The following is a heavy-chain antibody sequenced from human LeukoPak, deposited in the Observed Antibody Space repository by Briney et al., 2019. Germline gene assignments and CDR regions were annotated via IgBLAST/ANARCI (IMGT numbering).Heavy chain of an antibody. CDR3: ARPLYPYYYYDSSGYHDAFDI. CDR2: INHSGST. Sequence: SETLSLTCAVYGGSFSGYYWSWIRRPPGKGLEWIGEINHSGSTNYNPSLKSRVTISVDTSKNQFPLKLSSVTAADTAVYYCARPLYPYYYYDSSGYHDAFDIWGQGTMVTVSS. V-gene: IGHV4-34*01. D-gene: IGHD3-22*01. J-gene: IGHJ3*02. CDR1: GGSFSGYY.